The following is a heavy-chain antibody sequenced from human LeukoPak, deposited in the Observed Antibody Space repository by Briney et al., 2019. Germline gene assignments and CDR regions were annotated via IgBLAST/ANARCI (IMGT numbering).Heavy chain of an antibody. D-gene: IGHD2-2*02. Sequence: ASVKVSCKASGYTFTSYDINWVRQATGQGLEWMGWMNPNSGNTGYAQKFQGRVTMTRNTSISTAYMELSSLRSEDTAVYYCARLLWSQYCSSTSCFTANYGMDVWGQGTTVTVSS. CDR2: MNPNSGNT. CDR3: ARLLWSQYCSSTSCFTANYGMDV. CDR1: GYTFTSYD. V-gene: IGHV1-8*01. J-gene: IGHJ6*02.